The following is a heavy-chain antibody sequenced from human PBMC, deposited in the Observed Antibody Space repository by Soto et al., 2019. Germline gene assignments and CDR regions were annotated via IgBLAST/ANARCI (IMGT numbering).Heavy chain of an antibody. CDR1: GFTFGDYG. J-gene: IGHJ4*02. Sequence: GGSLRLSCKTSGFTFGDYGMSWFRQAPGKGLEWVGFIRNKDYGEATEHAASVKGRFIISRDDSNSVAYPQMNSLTTEDTAMYFCARSTTVTRKSDYWGQGTLVTVSS. CDR3: ARSTTVTRKSDY. CDR2: IRNKDYGEAT. V-gene: IGHV3-49*03. D-gene: IGHD4-17*01.